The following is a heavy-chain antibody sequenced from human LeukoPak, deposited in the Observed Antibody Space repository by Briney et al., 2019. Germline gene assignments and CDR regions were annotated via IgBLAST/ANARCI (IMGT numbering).Heavy chain of an antibody. CDR2: ISWNSGSI. D-gene: IGHD2-15*01. J-gene: IGHJ4*02. Sequence: PGRSLRLSCAASGFTFDDYAMHWVRQAPGKGLEWVSGISWNSGSIGYADSVKGRFTISRDNAKNSLYLQMNSLRAEDTALYYCAKDTVVGAIDYWGQGTLVTVSS. V-gene: IGHV3-9*01. CDR1: GFTFDDYA. CDR3: AKDTVVGAIDY.